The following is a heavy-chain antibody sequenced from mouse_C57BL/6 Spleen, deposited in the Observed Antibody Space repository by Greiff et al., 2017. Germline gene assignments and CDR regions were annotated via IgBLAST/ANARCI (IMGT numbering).Heavy chain of an antibody. D-gene: IGHD2-4*01. Sequence: EVQLQQSGAELVRPGASVKLSCTASGFNIKDDYMHWVKQRPEQGLEWIGWIDPENGDTEYASKFQGKATITADTSSNTAHLQLSSLTSEDTAVYYCTTCDYDRDYFDYWGQGTTLPVSS. CDR3: TTCDYDRDYFDY. J-gene: IGHJ2*01. V-gene: IGHV14-4*01. CDR1: GFNIKDDY. CDR2: IDPENGDT.